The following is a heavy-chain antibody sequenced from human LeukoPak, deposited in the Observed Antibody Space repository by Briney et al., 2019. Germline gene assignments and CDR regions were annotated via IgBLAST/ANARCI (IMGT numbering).Heavy chain of an antibody. CDR3: IRDLYASNLSGFDS. J-gene: IGHJ4*02. Sequence: GGSLRLSCTASGFSFGVYAMSWVRQAPGKGLEWVGLIRSKTFGGTTEYAASVKGRFTISRDDSKSNAYLQMNSLKTEDTALYYCIRDLYASNLSGFDSWGQGTLVTVSS. V-gene: IGHV3-49*04. CDR1: GFSFGVYA. CDR2: IRSKTFGGTT. D-gene: IGHD2/OR15-2a*01.